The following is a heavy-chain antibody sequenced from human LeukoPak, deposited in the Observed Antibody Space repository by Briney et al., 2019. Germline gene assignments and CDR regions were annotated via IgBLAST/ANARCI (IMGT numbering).Heavy chain of an antibody. CDR2: ISAYNGNT. V-gene: IGHV1-18*01. D-gene: IGHD4-23*01. CDR3: ARGRIGGGNSYWYFDL. J-gene: IGHJ2*01. CDR1: GYTFTSYG. Sequence: ASVKASCKASGYTFTSYGISWVRQAPGQGLEWMGWISAYNGNTNYAQKLQGRVTMTTDTSTSTAYMELRSLRSDDTAVYYCARGRIGGGNSYWYFDLWGRGTLVTVSS.